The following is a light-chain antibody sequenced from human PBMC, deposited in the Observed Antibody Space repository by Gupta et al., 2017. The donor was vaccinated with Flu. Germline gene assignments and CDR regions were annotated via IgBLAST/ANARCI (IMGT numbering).Light chain of an antibody. J-gene: IGKJ1*01. CDR1: QRISSY. V-gene: IGKV1-39*01. Sequence: PSSMSASGGDRVTITCRASQRISSYLNWYQQTPGKAPRLLIYAASSLQSGVPSRFSGSGSGTDFTLTITRLQPEDVATYYCQQCYSNPWTFGQGTKVEIK. CDR2: AAS. CDR3: QQCYSNPWT.